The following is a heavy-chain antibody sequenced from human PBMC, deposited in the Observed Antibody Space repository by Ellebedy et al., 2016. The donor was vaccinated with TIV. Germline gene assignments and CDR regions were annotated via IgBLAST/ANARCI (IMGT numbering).Heavy chain of an antibody. Sequence: GGSLRLSCAAPRFPFSAYSMNWVRQAPGEGLEWVSYITSDTRTIYYADSVKGRFTISRDNAKNSMFLQMNSLRAEDGGVYYCVRDLVWGWGSEDYWGQGTLVTVSS. CDR3: VRDLVWGWGSEDY. CDR1: RFPFSAYS. CDR2: ITSDTRTI. J-gene: IGHJ4*02. V-gene: IGHV3-48*04. D-gene: IGHD3-16*01.